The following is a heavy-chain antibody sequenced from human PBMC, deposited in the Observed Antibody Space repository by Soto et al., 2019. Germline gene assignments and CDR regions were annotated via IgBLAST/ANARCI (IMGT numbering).Heavy chain of an antibody. V-gene: IGHV3-30-3*01. J-gene: IGHJ3*02. D-gene: IGHD1-26*01. CDR2: ISYDGSNK. CDR1: GFTFSSYT. Sequence: ESGGGVVQPGRSLRLSCAASGFTFSSYTMHWVRQAPGKGLEWVAVISYDGSNKYYADSVKGRFTISRDNSKNTLYLQMNSLRAEDTAVYYCARDGGATTDDGFDIWGQGTMVTVSS. CDR3: ARDGGATTDDGFDI.